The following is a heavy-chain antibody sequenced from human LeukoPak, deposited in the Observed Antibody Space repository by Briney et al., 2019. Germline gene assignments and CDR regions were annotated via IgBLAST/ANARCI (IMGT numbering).Heavy chain of an antibody. CDR1: GFTFSTFA. CDR3: ATYRQVLLPFES. Sequence: RGSLRLSCAASGFTFSTFAMIWVRQPPGKGLEWVSSIFPSGGEIHYADSVRGRFTISRDNSKSILSLQMNSLRAEDTAIYYCATYRQVLLPFESWGQGTLVTVSS. D-gene: IGHD5-18*01. V-gene: IGHV3-23*01. J-gene: IGHJ4*02. CDR2: IFPSGGEI.